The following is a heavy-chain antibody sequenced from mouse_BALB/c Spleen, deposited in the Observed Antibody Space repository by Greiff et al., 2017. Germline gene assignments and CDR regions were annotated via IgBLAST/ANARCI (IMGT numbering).Heavy chain of an antibody. CDR3: ARSSGTPVYYAMDY. CDR1: GFTFSSFG. D-gene: IGHD4-1*01. Sequence: EVKLVESGGGLVQPGGSRKLSCAASGFTFSSFGMHWVRQAPEKGLEWVAYISSGSSTIYYADTVKGRFTISRDNPKNTLFLQMTSLRSEDTAMYYCARSSGTPVYYAMDYWGQGTSVTVSS. CDR2: ISSGSSTI. V-gene: IGHV5-17*02. J-gene: IGHJ4*01.